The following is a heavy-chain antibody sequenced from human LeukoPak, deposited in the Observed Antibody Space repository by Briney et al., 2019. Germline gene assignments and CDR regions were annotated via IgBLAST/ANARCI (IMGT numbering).Heavy chain of an antibody. V-gene: IGHV4-34*01. CDR1: GGSFSGYY. CDR2: INHSGST. Sequence: SETLSLTCAVYGGSFSGYYWSWIRQPPGKGLEWIGEINHSGSTNYNPSLKSRVTISVDTSKNQFSLKLSSVTAADTAVYYCERALFGSSGYSRYGGQEPLVTFSS. CDR3: ERALFGSSGYSRY. J-gene: IGHJ4*02. D-gene: IGHD3-22*01.